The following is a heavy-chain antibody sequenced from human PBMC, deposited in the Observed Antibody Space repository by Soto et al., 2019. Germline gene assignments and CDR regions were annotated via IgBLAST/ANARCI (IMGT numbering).Heavy chain of an antibody. CDR1: GGSIGGYY. V-gene: IGHV4-59*01. CDR3: GGAGTFNSSASCVFMTLNY. D-gene: IGHD3-22*01. Sequence: SETLSLACTVSGGSIGGYYWTWIRQPPGKGLGWIGCIHYSGSTTYNPSLKSRVTISVDTSKSQFSLKLSSVTAADTAVYFCGGAGTFNSSASCVFMTLNYWGWGTLVT. CDR2: IHYSGST. J-gene: IGHJ4*02.